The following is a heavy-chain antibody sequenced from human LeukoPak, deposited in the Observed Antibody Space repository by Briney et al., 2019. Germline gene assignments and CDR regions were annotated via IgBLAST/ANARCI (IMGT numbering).Heavy chain of an antibody. Sequence: GGSLRLSCAASGFTFSSYWMSWVRQTPGKGLEWVAVISYDGSNKYYADSVKGRFTISRDNSKNTLCLQMNSLRAEDTAVYYCAKDRGGYNFSLDYWGQGTLVTVSS. CDR3: AKDRGGYNFSLDY. CDR2: ISYDGSNK. J-gene: IGHJ4*02. V-gene: IGHV3-30*18. CDR1: GFTFSSYW. D-gene: IGHD5-24*01.